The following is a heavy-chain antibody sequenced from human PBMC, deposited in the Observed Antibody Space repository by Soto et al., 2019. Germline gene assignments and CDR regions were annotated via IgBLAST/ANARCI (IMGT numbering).Heavy chain of an antibody. CDR2: IYYSGSK. J-gene: IGHJ5*02. V-gene: IGHV4-31*03. D-gene: IGHD2-2*02. CDR1: GGSISSGGYY. Sequence: TLSLTCTVSGGSISSGGYYWSWIRQHPGKGLEWIGYIYYSGSKYYNPSLKSRVTISVDTSKNQFSLKLSSVTAADTAVYYCARVRYCSSTSCYTRVPWFDXWGQGTMVTVSX. CDR3: ARVRYCSSTSCYTRVPWFDX.